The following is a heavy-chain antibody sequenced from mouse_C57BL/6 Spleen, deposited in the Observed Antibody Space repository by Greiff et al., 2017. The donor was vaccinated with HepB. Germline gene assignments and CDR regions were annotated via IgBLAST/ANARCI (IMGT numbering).Heavy chain of an antibody. CDR3: TRGYDYDPWYFDV. Sequence: DVMMVESGEGLVKPGGSLKLSCAASGFTFSSYAMSWVRQTPEKRLEWVAYISSGGDYIYYADTVKGRFTISRDNARNTLYLQMSSLKSEDTAMYYCTRGYDYDPWYFDVWGTGTTVTVSS. V-gene: IGHV5-9-1*02. J-gene: IGHJ1*03. CDR1: GFTFSSYA. CDR2: ISSGGDYI. D-gene: IGHD2-4*01.